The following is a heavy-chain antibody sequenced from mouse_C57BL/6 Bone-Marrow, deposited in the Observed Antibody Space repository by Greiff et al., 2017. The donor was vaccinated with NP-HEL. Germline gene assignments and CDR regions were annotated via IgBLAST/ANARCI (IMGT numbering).Heavy chain of an antibody. CDR2: IRNKANGYTT. Sequence: EVKVEESGGGLVQPGGSLSLSCAASGFTFTDYYMSWVRQPPGKALEWLGFIRNKANGYTTEYSASVKGRFTISRDNSQSILYLQMNALRAEDSATYYCARYITLYYAMDYWGQGTSVTVSS. J-gene: IGHJ4*01. CDR1: GFTFTDYY. V-gene: IGHV7-3*01. CDR3: ARYITLYYAMDY.